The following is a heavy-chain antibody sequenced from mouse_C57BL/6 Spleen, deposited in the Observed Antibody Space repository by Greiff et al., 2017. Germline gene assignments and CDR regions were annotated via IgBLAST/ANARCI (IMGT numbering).Heavy chain of an antibody. CDR3: ARHDSYYFDY. CDR2: IYPGDGDT. Sequence: VQGVESGAELVKPGASVKISCKASGYAFSSYWMNWVKQRPGKGLEWIGQIYPGDGDTNYNGKFKGKATLTADKSSSTAYMQLSSLTSEDSAVYFCARHDSYYFDYWGQGTTLTVSS. V-gene: IGHV1-80*01. CDR1: GYAFSSYW. J-gene: IGHJ2*01. D-gene: IGHD2-4*01.